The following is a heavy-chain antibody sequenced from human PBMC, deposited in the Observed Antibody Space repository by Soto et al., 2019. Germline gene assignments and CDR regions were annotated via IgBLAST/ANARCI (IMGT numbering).Heavy chain of an antibody. V-gene: IGHV3-15*01. J-gene: IGHJ6*02. CDR1: GFTFSNAW. CDR2: IKSKTDGGTT. D-gene: IGHD3-9*01. CDR3: TTVGLRYFDWLPYYYYCGMDV. Sequence: EVQLVESGGGLVKPGGSLRLSCAASGFTFSNAWMRWVRQAPGKGLEWVGRIKSKTDGGTTDYAAPVQGRFTISSDDSKNTLYLQMNSLKTEDTAVYYCTTVGLRYFDWLPYYYYCGMDVWGQGTTVTVSS.